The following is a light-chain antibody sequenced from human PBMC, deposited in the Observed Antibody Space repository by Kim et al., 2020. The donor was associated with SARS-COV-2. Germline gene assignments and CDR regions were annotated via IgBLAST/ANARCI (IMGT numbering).Light chain of an antibody. J-gene: IGLJ3*02. V-gene: IGLV1-44*01. CDR1: RSNVGRNY. CDR2: RND. CDR3: EAWDDSLNGPV. Sequence: GQRVNISCSGGRSNVGRNYVYWFQYLPGTAPKLLIERNDQRPSGVPARFSGSKSGTSASLAISGLQPEDDADYYCEAWDDSLNGPVCGGGTQLTVL.